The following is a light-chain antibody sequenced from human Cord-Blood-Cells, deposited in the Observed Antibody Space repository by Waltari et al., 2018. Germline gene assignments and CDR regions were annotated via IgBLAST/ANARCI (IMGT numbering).Light chain of an antibody. CDR3: QQYYSTPLT. V-gene: IGKV4-1*01. CDR2: WAS. Sequence: DIVMTQSPDSLAVSLGERATINCKSSQSVLYSSNNTNYLAWYQQKPGQPPKLLTYWASGRECCGRGVFGVSGSGTDFTLTISSLQAEDVAVYCCQQYYSTPLTFGGGTKVEIK. J-gene: IGKJ4*01. CDR1: QSVLYSSNNTNY.